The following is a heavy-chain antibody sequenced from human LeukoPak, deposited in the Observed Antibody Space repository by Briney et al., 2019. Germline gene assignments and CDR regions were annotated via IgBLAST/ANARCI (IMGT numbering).Heavy chain of an antibody. V-gene: IGHV1-2*02. CDR2: INPNSGGT. Sequence: MGWINPNSGGTNYAQKFQGRVTMTRDTSISTAYMELSRLRSDDTAVYYCARVLSGSYNFDYWGQGTLVTVSS. J-gene: IGHJ4*02. D-gene: IGHD1-26*01. CDR3: ARVLSGSYNFDY.